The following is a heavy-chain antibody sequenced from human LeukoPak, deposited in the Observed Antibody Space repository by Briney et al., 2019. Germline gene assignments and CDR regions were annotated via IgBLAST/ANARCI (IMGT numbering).Heavy chain of an antibody. Sequence: AAVMVSCKASGGTFSSYAISWVRQAPGEGLEWMGGIIPIFGTANYAQKFQGRVTITTDESTSTAYMELSSLRSEDTAVYYCARGQGTDFWSGYSPPYFDYWGQGTLVTVSS. D-gene: IGHD3-3*01. CDR3: ARGQGTDFWSGYSPPYFDY. CDR1: GGTFSSYA. CDR2: IIPIFGTA. V-gene: IGHV1-69*05. J-gene: IGHJ4*02.